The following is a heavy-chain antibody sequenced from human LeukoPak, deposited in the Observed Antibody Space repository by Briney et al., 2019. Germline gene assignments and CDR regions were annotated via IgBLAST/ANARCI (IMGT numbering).Heavy chain of an antibody. Sequence: MPSETLSLTCAVYGGSFSGYYWSWIRQPPGKGLEWIGEINHSGSTNYNPSLKSRVTISVDTSKNRFSLKLSSVTAADTAVYYCATTYYGDYENNWFDPWGQGTLVTVSS. CDR3: ATTYYGDYENNWFDP. V-gene: IGHV4-34*01. CDR2: INHSGST. J-gene: IGHJ5*02. D-gene: IGHD4-17*01. CDR1: GGSFSGYY.